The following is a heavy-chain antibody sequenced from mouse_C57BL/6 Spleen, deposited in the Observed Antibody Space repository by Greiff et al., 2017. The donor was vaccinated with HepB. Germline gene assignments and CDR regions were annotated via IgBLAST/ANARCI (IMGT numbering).Heavy chain of an antibody. Sequence: QVQLQQSGPELVKPGASVKISCKASGYAFSSSWMNWVKQRPGKGLEWIGRIYPGDGDTNYNGKFKGKATLTADKSSSTAYMQLSSLTSEDSAVYFCLHYYGSSYDWYFDVWGTGTTVTVSS. J-gene: IGHJ1*03. CDR2: IYPGDGDT. D-gene: IGHD1-1*01. CDR3: LHYYGSSYDWYFDV. CDR1: GYAFSSSW. V-gene: IGHV1-82*01.